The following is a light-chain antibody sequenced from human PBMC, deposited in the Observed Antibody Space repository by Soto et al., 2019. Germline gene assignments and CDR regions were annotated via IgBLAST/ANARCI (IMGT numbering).Light chain of an antibody. CDR3: QQYNNLPPT. CDR2: SAS. V-gene: IGKV3-15*01. Sequence: DIVMTQSPLTLSVSPGGSAILSCRASERVSTNLAWYQQTPGQAPRLLIYSASRRPTDIPVRFSGSGSGAEFTLTISSLQSEDFAIYYCQQYNNLPPTFGQGTKVDSK. CDR1: ERVSTN. J-gene: IGKJ1*01.